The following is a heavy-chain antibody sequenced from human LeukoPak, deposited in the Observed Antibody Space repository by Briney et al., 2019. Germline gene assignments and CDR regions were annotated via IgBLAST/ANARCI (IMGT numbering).Heavy chain of an antibody. J-gene: IGHJ6*03. CDR3: ARVPSSWFFSAHYYYYMDA. CDR1: GYTFTGYY. CDR2: INPNSGGT. Sequence: GASVKVSCKASGYTFTGYYMHWVRQAPGQGLEWMGWINPNSGGTNYAQKFQGRVTMTRDTSISTAYMELSRLRSDDTAVYYCARVPSSWFFSAHYYYYMDAWGKGTTATVSS. D-gene: IGHD6-13*01. V-gene: IGHV1-2*02.